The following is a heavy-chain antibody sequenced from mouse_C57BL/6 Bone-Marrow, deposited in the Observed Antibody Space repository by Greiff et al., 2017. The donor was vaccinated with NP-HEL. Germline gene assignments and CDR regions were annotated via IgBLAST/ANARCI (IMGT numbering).Heavy chain of an antibody. D-gene: IGHD2-1*01. Sequence: VKLMESGAELVRPGTSVKMSCKASGYTFTNYWIGWAKQRPGHGLEWIGDIYPGGGYTNYNEKFKGKATLTADKSSSTAYMQFSSLTSEDSAIYYCARRGNYWYFDVWGTGTTVTVSS. V-gene: IGHV1-63*01. J-gene: IGHJ1*03. CDR1: GYTFTNYW. CDR3: ARRGNYWYFDV. CDR2: IYPGGGYT.